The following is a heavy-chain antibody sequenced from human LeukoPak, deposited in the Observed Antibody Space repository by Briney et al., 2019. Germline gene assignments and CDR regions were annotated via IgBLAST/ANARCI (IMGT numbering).Heavy chain of an antibody. V-gene: IGHV3-11*01. Sequence: GGSLRLSCAASGFTFSDYYMSWIRQAPGKGLEWVSYISSSGSTIYYADSVKGRFTISRDNAKNSLYLQMNSLRDEDTDVYYCARDPSGDSSNWFDPWGKGTLVTVSS. D-gene: IGHD4-17*01. CDR3: ARDPSGDSSNWFDP. CDR1: GFTFSDYY. J-gene: IGHJ5*02. CDR2: ISSSGSTI.